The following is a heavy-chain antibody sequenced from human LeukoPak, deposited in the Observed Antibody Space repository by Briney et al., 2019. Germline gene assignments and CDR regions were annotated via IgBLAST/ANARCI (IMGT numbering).Heavy chain of an antibody. D-gene: IGHD6-19*01. CDR3: ARGEQWLVAVDY. CDR1: GYTFTNYD. CDR2: MNPNSGNT. V-gene: IGHV1-8*02. Sequence: ASVKVSCKASGYTFTNYDINWVRQATGQGPEWMGWMNPNSGNTGYAQKFQGRVTMTTDTSTSTAYMELRSLRSDDTAVYYCARGEQWLVAVDYWGQGTLVTVSS. J-gene: IGHJ4*02.